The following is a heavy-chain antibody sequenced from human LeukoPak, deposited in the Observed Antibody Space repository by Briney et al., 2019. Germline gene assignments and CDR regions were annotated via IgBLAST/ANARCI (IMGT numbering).Heavy chain of an antibody. CDR3: AKDFYGDSPYFFDY. D-gene: IGHD4-17*01. J-gene: IGHJ4*02. CDR1: GFTLRGYA. Sequence: PGGSLRLSCAASGFTLRGYAMSWVRQAPGKGLEWVSGISGSGHSTSYADSVKGRFTISRDNSKNTLYLQMNSLRAEDTAIYYCAKDFYGDSPYFFDYWGQGELVTVSS. CDR2: ISGSGHST. V-gene: IGHV3-23*01.